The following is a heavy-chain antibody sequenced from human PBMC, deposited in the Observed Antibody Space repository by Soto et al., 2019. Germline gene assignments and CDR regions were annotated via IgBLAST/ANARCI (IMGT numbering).Heavy chain of an antibody. CDR3: ARGRGRVVPAALNNYYYYYGMDV. D-gene: IGHD2-2*01. CDR2: IYYSGST. J-gene: IGHJ6*02. V-gene: IGHV4-31*03. CDR1: GGSISSGGYY. Sequence: SETLSLTCTVSGGSISSGGYYWSWIRQHPGKGLEWIGYIYYSGSTYYNPSLKSRVTISVDTSKNQFSLKLSSVTAADTAVYYCARGRGRVVPAALNNYYYYYGMDVWGQGTTVTVSS.